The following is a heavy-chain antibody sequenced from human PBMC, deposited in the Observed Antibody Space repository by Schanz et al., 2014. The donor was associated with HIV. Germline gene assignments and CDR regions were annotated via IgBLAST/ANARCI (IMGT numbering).Heavy chain of an antibody. J-gene: IGHJ4*02. D-gene: IGHD3-16*02. CDR1: GFTFRNFG. CDR2: IWYDGTNI. Sequence: VQLVESGGGVVQPGKSLRLSCAASGFTFRNFGMHWVRQAPGKGLEWVAVIWYDGTNIDYADSVKGRFTISRDNAKNSLYLQMDSLRGEDTAVYYCARGGKMVTFGGVVAPFDYWGQGSLVTVSS. CDR3: ARGGKMVTFGGVVAPFDY. V-gene: IGHV3-33*01.